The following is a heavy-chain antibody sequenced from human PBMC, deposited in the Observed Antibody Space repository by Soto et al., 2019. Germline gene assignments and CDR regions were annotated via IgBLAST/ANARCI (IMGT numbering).Heavy chain of an antibody. V-gene: IGHV2-5*01. CDR2: IYWYDDK. Sequence: SGPTLVKPTQTLTLTCSFSGFSLSTTEVGVGWIRQPPGKALEWLALIYWYDDKRYSPSLKSRLTVTKDISRNQVVLTMTNVDPVDTATYYCARRRGIPSGSWDFWGQGTLVTVSS. CDR3: ARRRGIPSGSWDF. J-gene: IGHJ4*02. D-gene: IGHD3-10*01. CDR1: GFSLSTTEVG.